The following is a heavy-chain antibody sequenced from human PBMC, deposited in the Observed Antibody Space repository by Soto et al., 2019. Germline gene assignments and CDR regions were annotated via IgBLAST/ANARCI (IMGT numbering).Heavy chain of an antibody. CDR3: ARRVRGYCSGGSCYGDWYFDL. CDR1: GASISSSGSR. D-gene: IGHD2-15*01. CDR2: IFYSGIT. J-gene: IGHJ2*01. V-gene: IGHV4-31*03. Sequence: PSETLSLTCTVSGASISSSGSRWAWIRQPPGKGLEWIGYIFYSGITFYSPSLRSRVTISADTSKNQFSLMLTSLTAADTAVYYCARRVRGYCSGGSCYGDWYFDLWGRGTLVTVS.